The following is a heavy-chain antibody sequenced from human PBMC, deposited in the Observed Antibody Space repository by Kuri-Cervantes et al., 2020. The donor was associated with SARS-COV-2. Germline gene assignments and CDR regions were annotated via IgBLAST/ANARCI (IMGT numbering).Heavy chain of an antibody. CDR1: GGSVSSGSYY. J-gene: IGHJ4*02. CDR2: IYYSGST. CDR3: ARDGGTSFADY. V-gene: IGHV4-61*01. D-gene: IGHD3-16*01. Sequence: SETLSLTCTASGGSVSSGSYYWSWIRQPPGKGLEWIGYIYYSGSTNYNPSLKSRVTISVDTSKNQFSLKLSSVTAADTAVYYCARDGGTSFADYWGQGTLVTVSS.